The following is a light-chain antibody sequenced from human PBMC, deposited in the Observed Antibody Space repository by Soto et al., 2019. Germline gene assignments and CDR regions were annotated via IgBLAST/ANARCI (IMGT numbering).Light chain of an antibody. J-gene: IGKJ2*01. Sequence: EVVLTQSPGTLSLSPGDRATLFCRASQSVSSNYLAWYQQKPGQAPRLLMYGASSRATGIPDRFSGSGSGTDFALTISRLEPEDFAVFYCQQYGSSPYTFGQGTKLEIK. CDR1: QSVSSNY. CDR3: QQYGSSPYT. V-gene: IGKV3-20*01. CDR2: GAS.